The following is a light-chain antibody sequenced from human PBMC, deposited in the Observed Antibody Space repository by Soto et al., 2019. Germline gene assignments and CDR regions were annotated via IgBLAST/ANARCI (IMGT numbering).Light chain of an antibody. J-gene: IGLJ2*01. Sequence: QSVLTQPASVSGSPGQSITISCTGTNSDVGNYNLVSWYQQHPGKVPKVMIYEVTKRPSGVSNRFSGSKSGNTASLTISGPQAEDEADYYCCSYAGSTNFVVFGGGTKVTVL. V-gene: IGLV2-23*02. CDR1: NSDVGNYNL. CDR2: EVT. CDR3: CSYAGSTNFVV.